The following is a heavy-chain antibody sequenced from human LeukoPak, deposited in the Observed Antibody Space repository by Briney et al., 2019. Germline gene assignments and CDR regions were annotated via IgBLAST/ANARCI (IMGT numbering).Heavy chain of an antibody. CDR1: GFTFDDYA. J-gene: IGHJ4*02. CDR3: VKDRSSAWYCPGF. CDR2: IDWNGGSI. D-gene: IGHD6-13*01. Sequence: GGSLRLSCAASGFTFDDYAMPWVRHVPGKGLEWVASIDWNGGSIDYADSLKGRFSISRDNAKNSLYLQMIRLRTDDTAVYYCVKDRSSAWYCPGFWGQGTLVSVSS. V-gene: IGHV3-9*01.